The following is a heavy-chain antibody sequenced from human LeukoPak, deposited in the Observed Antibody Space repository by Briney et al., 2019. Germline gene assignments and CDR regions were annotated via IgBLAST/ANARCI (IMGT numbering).Heavy chain of an antibody. J-gene: IGHJ4*02. CDR2: IYHSGST. CDR3: ARVSGSSGWYYFDY. CDR1: GGSISSGGHS. D-gene: IGHD6-19*01. Sequence: SQTLSLTCAVSGGSISSGGHSWSWIRQPPGKGLEWIGYIYHSGSTYYNPSLKSRVTISVDRSKNQFSLKLSSVTAADTAVYHCARVSGSSGWYYFDYWGQGTLVTVSS. V-gene: IGHV4-30-2*01.